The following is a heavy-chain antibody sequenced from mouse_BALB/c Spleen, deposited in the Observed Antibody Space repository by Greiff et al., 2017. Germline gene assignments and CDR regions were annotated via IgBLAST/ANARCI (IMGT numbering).Heavy chain of an antibody. CDR3: ARNYGSSYWYFDV. D-gene: IGHD1-1*01. CDR2: ISTYYGNT. J-gene: IGHJ1*01. V-gene: IGHV1-67*01. CDR1: GYTFTDYA. Sequence: VQRVESGPELVRPGVSVKISCKGSGYTFTDYAMHWVKQSHAKSLEWIGVISTYYGNTNYNQKFKGKATMTVDKSSSTAYMELARLTSEDSAIYYCARNYGSSYWYFDVWGAGTTVTVSS.